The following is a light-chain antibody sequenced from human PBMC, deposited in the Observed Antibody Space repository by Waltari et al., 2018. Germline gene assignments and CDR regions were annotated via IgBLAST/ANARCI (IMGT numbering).Light chain of an antibody. Sequence: DIQMTQSPSSLSASVGDRVTITCRASENVNNYLNWYQQKPGKAPKLLIYKASTLQSGVPSRFSGSGSGTDYTLTISSLQSEDVATYYCQHGYSTPYSFGQGTKVEIK. J-gene: IGKJ2*03. CDR1: ENVNNY. CDR2: KAS. V-gene: IGKV1-39*01. CDR3: QHGYSTPYS.